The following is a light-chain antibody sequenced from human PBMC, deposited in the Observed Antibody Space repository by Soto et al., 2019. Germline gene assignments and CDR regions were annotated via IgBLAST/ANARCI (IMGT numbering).Light chain of an antibody. Sequence: EIVLTQSPGTVSLSPGEGATLSCRASQSVSSKLAWYQQKPGQAPRLLIYGASSRATGIPDRFSGSGSGTDFTLTISRLEPEDFAVYYCQQYGSSPLTFGGGTKVDIK. CDR1: QSVSSK. CDR3: QQYGSSPLT. V-gene: IGKV3-20*01. J-gene: IGKJ4*01. CDR2: GAS.